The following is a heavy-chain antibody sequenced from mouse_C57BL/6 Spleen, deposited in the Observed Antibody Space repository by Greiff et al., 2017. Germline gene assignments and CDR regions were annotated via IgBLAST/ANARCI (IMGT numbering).Heavy chain of an antibody. J-gene: IGHJ1*03. D-gene: IGHD1-1*01. CDR2: IYPSDSET. Sequence: QVHVKQPGAELVRPGSSVKLSCKASGYTFTSYWTDWVKQRPGQGLAWIGNIYPSDSETHYNQKFKDKATLTVDKSSSTAYMQLSSLTSEDSAVYYCARSRYYGSSYGWYFDVWGTGTTVTVSS. CDR1: GYTFTSYW. V-gene: IGHV1-61*01. CDR3: ARSRYYGSSYGWYFDV.